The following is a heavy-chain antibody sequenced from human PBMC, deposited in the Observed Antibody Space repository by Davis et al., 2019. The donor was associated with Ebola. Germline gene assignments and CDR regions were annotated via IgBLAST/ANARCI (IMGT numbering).Heavy chain of an antibody. D-gene: IGHD4-11*01. CDR1: GFTFSSYS. CDR2: ISSSSSTI. Sequence: GESLKISCAASGFTFSSYSMNWVRQAPGKGLEWVSYISSSSSTIYYADSVKGRFTISRDNAKNSLYLQMNSLRAEDTAVYYCAKDQDYSFGYYYYGMDVWGQGTTVTVSS. J-gene: IGHJ6*02. V-gene: IGHV3-48*01. CDR3: AKDQDYSFGYYYYGMDV.